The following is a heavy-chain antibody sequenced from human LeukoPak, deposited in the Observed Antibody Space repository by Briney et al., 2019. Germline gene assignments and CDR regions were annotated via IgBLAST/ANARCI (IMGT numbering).Heavy chain of an antibody. D-gene: IGHD1-26*01. Sequence: SETLSLTCTVSGGSISSGGYYWSWIRQPPGKGLEWIGYIYHSGSTYYNPSLKSRVTISVDTSKNQFSLKLSSVTAADTAVYYCARGPVGARRRVKNYYMDVWGKGTTVTVSS. CDR2: IYHSGST. V-gene: IGHV4-30-2*01. CDR1: GGSISSGGYY. CDR3: ARGPVGARRRVKNYYMDV. J-gene: IGHJ6*03.